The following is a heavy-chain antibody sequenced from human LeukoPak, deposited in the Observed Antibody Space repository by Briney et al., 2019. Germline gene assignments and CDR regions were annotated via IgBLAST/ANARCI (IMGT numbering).Heavy chain of an antibody. CDR1: GFTFSSYA. D-gene: IGHD1-14*01. CDR2: ISGSGGST. CDR3: GRDGNKSIAEH. Sequence: GGSLRLSCAASGFTFSSYAMSWVRQAPGKGLEWVSAISGSGGSTYYADSVKGRFTISRDNSKNTLYLQMNSLRAEDTAVYYCGRDGNKSIAEHWGQGTLVTVSS. J-gene: IGHJ4*02. V-gene: IGHV3-23*01.